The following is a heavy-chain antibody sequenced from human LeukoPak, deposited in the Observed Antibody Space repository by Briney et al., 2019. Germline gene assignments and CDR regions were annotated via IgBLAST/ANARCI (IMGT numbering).Heavy chain of an antibody. Sequence: KPSETLSLTCSVSGGYISSYYWSWIRQPPGKGLEWIGYMDYRGSANYNPSLKSRVTISVDTSKNQFSLNLSSVTAADTAVYYCARRGAARRYDGLDVWGQGTTVIVSS. D-gene: IGHD6-6*01. J-gene: IGHJ6*02. CDR1: GGYISSYY. CDR3: ARRGAARRYDGLDV. V-gene: IGHV4-59*08. CDR2: MDYRGSA.